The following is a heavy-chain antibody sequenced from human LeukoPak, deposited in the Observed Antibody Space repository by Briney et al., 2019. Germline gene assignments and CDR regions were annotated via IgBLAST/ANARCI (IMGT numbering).Heavy chain of an antibody. Sequence: GGSLRLSCAASGFTFSTYWMHWARQAPGKGLVWVSRINGDGGSRNYADSVKGRFTISRDNAKNTLYLQMSSLRVEDTAVYYCASASSHRTAAGGDYWGQGTLVTVST. CDR2: INGDGGSR. CDR3: ASASSHRTAAGGDY. V-gene: IGHV3-74*01. J-gene: IGHJ4*02. D-gene: IGHD6-13*01. CDR1: GFTFSTYW.